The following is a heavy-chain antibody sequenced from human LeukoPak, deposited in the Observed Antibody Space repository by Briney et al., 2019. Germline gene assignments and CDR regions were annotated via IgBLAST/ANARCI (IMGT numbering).Heavy chain of an antibody. Sequence: PSETLSLTCTVSGGSFSTYYWSWIRQPPGKGLEWIGYIYYSGNTNYNPSLKSRVTISVDTSKNHFSLKLRSVTAADTAVYYCAREGNYSGYDYVIAYWGQGTLVTVS. J-gene: IGHJ4*02. V-gene: IGHV4-59*01. CDR2: IYYSGNT. CDR1: GGSFSTYY. D-gene: IGHD5-12*01. CDR3: AREGNYSGYDYVIAY.